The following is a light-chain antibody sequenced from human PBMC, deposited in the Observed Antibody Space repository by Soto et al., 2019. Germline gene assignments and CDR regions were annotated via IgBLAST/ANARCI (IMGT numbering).Light chain of an antibody. CDR1: HSISSY. CDR2: AVS. Sequence: DIQMTQSPSSLSASVGDRVTITFRASHSISSYLNWYKQKPGKAPKLLIYAVSTLQGGVPPRFSGSGSGTDFTLTISSLQPEEFATYYCQQSYNTPRTLGQGTKLEIK. J-gene: IGKJ2*01. CDR3: QQSYNTPRT. V-gene: IGKV1-39*01.